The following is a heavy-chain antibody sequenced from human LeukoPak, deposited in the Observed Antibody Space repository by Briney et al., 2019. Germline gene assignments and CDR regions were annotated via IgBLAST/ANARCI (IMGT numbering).Heavy chain of an antibody. J-gene: IGHJ5*02. Sequence: GESLKISCKGSGYSFTNYWIGWVRQMPGKGPEWMGIIYPGDSDTRYSPSFQGQVTISADKSISTADLQWSSLKASDTAMYYCARHLRLWQNWFDPWGQGTLVTVSS. CDR3: ARHLRLWQNWFDP. CDR1: GYSFTNYW. V-gene: IGHV5-51*01. D-gene: IGHD5-18*01. CDR2: IYPGDSDT.